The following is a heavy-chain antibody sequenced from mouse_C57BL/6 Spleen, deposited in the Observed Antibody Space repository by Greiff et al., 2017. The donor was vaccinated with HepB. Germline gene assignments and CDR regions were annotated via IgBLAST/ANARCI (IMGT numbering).Heavy chain of an antibody. CDR3: ASSDYCNYLDY. D-gene: IGHD2-1*01. Sequence: VQLQQSGPELVKPGASVKISCKASGYSFTGYYMNWVKQSPEKSLEWIGEINPSTGGTTYNQKFKAKATLTVDKSSSTAYMQLKSLTSEDSAVYYCASSDYCNYLDYWGQGTTLTVSS. CDR2: INPSTGGT. J-gene: IGHJ2*01. CDR1: GYSFTGYY. V-gene: IGHV1-42*01.